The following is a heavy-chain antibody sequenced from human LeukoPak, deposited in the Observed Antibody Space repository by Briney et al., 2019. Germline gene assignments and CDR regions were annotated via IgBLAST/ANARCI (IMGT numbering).Heavy chain of an antibody. CDR1: GDSVSSKSAA. V-gene: IGHV6-1*01. CDR3: ARGPPASRGSSGWYDY. J-gene: IGHJ4*02. CDR2: TYYRSKWYN. Sequence: SQTLSLTCAISGDSVSSKSAAWNWIRQSPSRGLEWLGRTYYRSKWYNDYAVSVKSRITINPDTSKNQFSLQLNSVTPEDTAVYYCARGPPASRGSSGWYDYWGQGTLVTISS. D-gene: IGHD6-19*01.